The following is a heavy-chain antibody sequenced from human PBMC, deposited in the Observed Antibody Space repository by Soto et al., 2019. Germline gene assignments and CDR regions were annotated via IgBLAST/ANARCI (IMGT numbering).Heavy chain of an antibody. J-gene: IGHJ5*02. CDR1: GDSIISSDFY. CDR2: IFYLGSS. Sequence: SETLSLTCTVSGDSIISSDFYWGWVRQPPGKGLEWIGSIFYLGSSYYNPSLKSRVTMSVDTSKNQFSLRLRSVTAADTALYFCARHSLALRKNNCFDPWGQGIMVTVSS. V-gene: IGHV4-39*01. D-gene: IGHD3-3*02. CDR3: ARHSLALRKNNCFDP.